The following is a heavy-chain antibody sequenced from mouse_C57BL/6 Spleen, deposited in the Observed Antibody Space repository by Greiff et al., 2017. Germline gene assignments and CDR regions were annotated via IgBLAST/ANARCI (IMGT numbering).Heavy chain of an antibody. CDR1: GYTFTSYT. V-gene: IGHV1-4*01. Sequence: VQLVESGAELARPGASVKMSCKASGYTFTSYTMHWVKQRPGQGLEWIGYIKPSSGYTKYNQKFKDKATLTADKSSSTAYMQLSSLTSEDSAVYYCARMGITTVVADYAMDYWGQGTSVTVSS. D-gene: IGHD1-1*01. J-gene: IGHJ4*01. CDR2: IKPSSGYT. CDR3: ARMGITTVVADYAMDY.